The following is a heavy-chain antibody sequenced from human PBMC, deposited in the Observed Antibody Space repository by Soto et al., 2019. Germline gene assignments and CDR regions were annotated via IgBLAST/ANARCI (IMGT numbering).Heavy chain of an antibody. V-gene: IGHV3-30*18. CDR1: GFTFSSYG. CDR3: AKPLTTVTTSWFDP. J-gene: IGHJ5*02. Sequence: QVQLVESGGGVVQPGRSLRLSCAASGFTFSSYGMHWVRQAPGKGLEWVAVISSDGSKKYYADSVKGRFTISRDNSKNTLYLQMNSLRPEDTAVYSCAKPLTTVTTSWFDPWGQGPLVTVSS. CDR2: ISSDGSKK. D-gene: IGHD4-17*01.